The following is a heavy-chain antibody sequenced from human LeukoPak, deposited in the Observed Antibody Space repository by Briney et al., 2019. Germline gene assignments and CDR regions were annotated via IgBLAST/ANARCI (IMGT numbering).Heavy chain of an antibody. J-gene: IGHJ6*02. CDR2: IFYSGST. CDR1: GGSISSYY. CDR3: ARHPQRSLGVTTSGPYYYGMDV. V-gene: IGHV4-59*08. Sequence: SETLSLTCTVSGGSISSYYWSWIRQPPGKGLEWIGYIFYSGSTNYNPSLKSRVTISVDTSKNQFSLKLNSVTAADTAVYYCARHPQRSLGVTTSGPYYYGMDVWGQGTTVTVSS. D-gene: IGHD2-21*02.